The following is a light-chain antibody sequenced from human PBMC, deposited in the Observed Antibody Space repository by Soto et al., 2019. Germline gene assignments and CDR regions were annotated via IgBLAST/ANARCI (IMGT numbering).Light chain of an antibody. V-gene: IGKV3-20*01. CDR2: GAS. CDR3: QQYGSSPT. CDR1: QSVSSSY. Sequence: EIVLTQSPGTLSLSPGERATLSCRASQSVSSSYLAWYQQKPGQAPRLLIYGASSRATGIPDRFSGSGSGTDFTLTISRLEPEDFAVYYCQQYGSSPTFDQGTRLEIK. J-gene: IGKJ5*01.